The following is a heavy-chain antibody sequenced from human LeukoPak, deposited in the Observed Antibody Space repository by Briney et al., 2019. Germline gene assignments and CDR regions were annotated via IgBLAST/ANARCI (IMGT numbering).Heavy chain of an antibody. V-gene: IGHV4-34*01. Sequence: PSETLSLTCAVYGGSFSGYYWSWIRQPPGKGLEWIGEINHSGSTNYNPSLKSRVTISVDTSKNQFSLKLSSVTAADTAVYYCARVRMYYYILTGYSPYYYFDYWGQGTLVTVSS. CDR2: INHSGST. CDR1: GGSFSGYY. CDR3: ARVRMYYYILTGYSPYYYFDY. J-gene: IGHJ4*02. D-gene: IGHD3-9*01.